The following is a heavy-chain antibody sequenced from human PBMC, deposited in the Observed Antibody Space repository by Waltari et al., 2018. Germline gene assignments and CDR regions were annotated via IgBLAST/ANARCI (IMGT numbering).Heavy chain of an antibody. J-gene: IGHJ4*02. CDR1: GLTFTTYW. V-gene: IGHV3-7*01. Sequence: EVQLVESGGGLVQPGGSLRLSCAASGLTFTTYWMKWIRQAPGKGLEWVANITPDGSQKFYVDSVKGRFTVSRDNAQNSLYLQMNNLRAEDTAVYYCTTLARGESGDYWGQGTLVTVSS. CDR2: ITPDGSQK. D-gene: IGHD3-10*01. CDR3: TTLARGESGDY.